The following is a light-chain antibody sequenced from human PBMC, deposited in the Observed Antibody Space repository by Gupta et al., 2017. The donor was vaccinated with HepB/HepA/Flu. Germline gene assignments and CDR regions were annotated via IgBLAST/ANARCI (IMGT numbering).Light chain of an antibody. J-gene: IGKJ2*01. CDR1: QSISGL. CDR3: QHDSAFPYT. CDR2: KTS. V-gene: IGKV1-5*03. Sequence: DIHMTQSPPTLSASVGDRVILTCRASQSISGLLAWYQQTPGNAPKLLIYKTSTLETGVPSRFIGAGSGTEFTLTISNLQPDDSATYYCQHDSAFPYTFGQGTKVEIK.